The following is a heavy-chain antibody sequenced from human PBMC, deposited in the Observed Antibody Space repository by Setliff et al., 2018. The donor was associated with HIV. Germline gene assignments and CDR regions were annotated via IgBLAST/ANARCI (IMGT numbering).Heavy chain of an antibody. V-gene: IGHV1-69*10. D-gene: IGHD2-15*01. CDR2: TNPQSDIA. J-gene: IGHJ6*02. Sequence: SVKVSCKASGFTFNHYALSWVRQAPGQRPEWMGGTNPQSDIANYAQRFQGRVTITADHSTTTTYMELTSLRADDTAVYYCAREGLLVTSVGGAYWYHGMDVWGQGTTVTVSS. CDR3: AREGLLVTSVGGAYWYHGMDV. CDR1: GFTFNHYA.